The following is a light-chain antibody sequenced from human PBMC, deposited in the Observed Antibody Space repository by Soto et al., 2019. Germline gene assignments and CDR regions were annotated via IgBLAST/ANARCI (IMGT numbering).Light chain of an antibody. CDR3: QQYNNWPLT. CDR1: QSVNNK. Sequence: EIVLTQSPATLSVSPWERATLSCRASQSVNNKLAWYQQKPGQAPRLLIYGASTRATGIPARFSGSGSGTEFTLTISSLQSEDFAVYHCQQYNNWPLTFGGGTKVDI. V-gene: IGKV3D-15*01. J-gene: IGKJ4*01. CDR2: GAS.